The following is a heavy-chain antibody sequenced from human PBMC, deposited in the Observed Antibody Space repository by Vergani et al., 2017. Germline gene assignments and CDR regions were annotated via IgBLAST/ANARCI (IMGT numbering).Heavy chain of an antibody. CDR1: GFTFSSYA. CDR2: ISGSGGST. J-gene: IGHJ3*02. CDR3: AKDVKIYDFWSGYYAGDAFDI. V-gene: IGHV3-23*01. D-gene: IGHD3-3*01. Sequence: EVQLLESGGGLVQPGGSLRLSCAAPGFTFSSYAMSWVRQAPGKGLEWVSAISGSGGSTYYADSVKGRFTISRDNSKNTLYLQMNSLRAEDTAVYYCAKDVKIYDFWSGYYAGDAFDIWGQGTMVTVSS.